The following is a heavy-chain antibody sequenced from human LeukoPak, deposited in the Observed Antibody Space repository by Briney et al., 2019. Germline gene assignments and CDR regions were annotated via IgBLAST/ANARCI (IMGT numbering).Heavy chain of an antibody. V-gene: IGHV3-21*01. CDR3: ARARTSGGWYYYYYYMDV. Sequence: PGGSLRLSCAASGFTFSGYSMNWVRQAPGKGLEWVSSISSSSSYIYYADSVKGRFTISRDNAKNSLYLQMNSLRAEDTAVYYCARARTSGGWYYYYYYMDVWGKGTTVTVSS. D-gene: IGHD2-15*01. J-gene: IGHJ6*03. CDR1: GFTFSGYS. CDR2: ISSSSSYI.